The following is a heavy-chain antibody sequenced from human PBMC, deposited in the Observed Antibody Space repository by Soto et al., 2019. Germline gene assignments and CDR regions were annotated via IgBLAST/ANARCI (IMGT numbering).Heavy chain of an antibody. D-gene: IGHD2-2*01. J-gene: IGHJ3*02. CDR2: IHTSGNT. Sequence: PSETLSLTCTVTGGSISTYDWCWIRQSAGKGLEWLGRIHTSGNTNYNSSLKSRLSMSVDTSKNQFSLKLSSVTAADKAVYYCASGRHCSSTSCYFVNDAFDIWGQGTMVTVSS. V-gene: IGHV4-4*07. CDR1: GGSISTYD. CDR3: ASGRHCSSTSCYFVNDAFDI.